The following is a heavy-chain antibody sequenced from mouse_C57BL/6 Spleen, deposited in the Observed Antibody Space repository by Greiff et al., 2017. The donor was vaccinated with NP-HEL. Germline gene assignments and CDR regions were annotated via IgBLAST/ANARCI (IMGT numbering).Heavy chain of an antibody. D-gene: IGHD2-1*01. J-gene: IGHJ1*03. V-gene: IGHV1-18*01. Sequence: VQLKESGPELVKPGASVKIPCKASGYTFTDYNMDWVKQSHGKSLEWIGDINPNNGGTIYNQKFKGKATLTVDKSSSTAYMELRSLTSEDTAVYYCAREGNSNWYFDVWGTGTTVTVSS. CDR3: AREGNSNWYFDV. CDR1: GYTFTDYN. CDR2: INPNNGGT.